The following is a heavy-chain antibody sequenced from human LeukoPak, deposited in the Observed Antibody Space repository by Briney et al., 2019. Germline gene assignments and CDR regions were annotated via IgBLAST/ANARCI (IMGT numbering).Heavy chain of an antibody. Sequence: PGGSLRLSCAASGFTFSSYSMNWVRQAPGKGLEWVSSISSSSSYIYYADSVKGRFTISRDNAKNSLYLQMNSLRAEDTAVYYCARGRGFLEWLLDYWGQGTLVTVSS. CDR3: ARGRGFLEWLLDY. V-gene: IGHV3-21*01. CDR2: ISSSSSYI. CDR1: GFTFSSYS. D-gene: IGHD3-3*01. J-gene: IGHJ4*02.